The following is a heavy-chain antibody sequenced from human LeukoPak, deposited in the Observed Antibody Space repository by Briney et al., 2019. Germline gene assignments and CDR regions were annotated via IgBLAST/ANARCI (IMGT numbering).Heavy chain of an antibody. V-gene: IGHV3-48*01. CDR1: GFTFNMYT. J-gene: IGHJ6*02. Sequence: PGGSLRLSCAASGFTFNMYTMNWFRQPPGKGLNWVSSISSSGSTIHYADSVKGRFTVSRDNAKNSLYLQMNSLRAEDTAVYYCARDMGGMSHRIFATSRYYYGMDVWGQGTTVTVSS. D-gene: IGHD3-16*01. CDR3: ARDMGGMSHRIFATSRYYYGMDV. CDR2: ISSSGSTI.